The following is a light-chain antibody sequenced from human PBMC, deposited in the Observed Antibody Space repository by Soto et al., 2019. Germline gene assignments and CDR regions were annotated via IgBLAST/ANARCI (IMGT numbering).Light chain of an antibody. CDR3: QQRSNWPT. CDR1: QSVSSSY. V-gene: IGKV3D-20*02. Sequence: PGERATLSCRASQSVSSSYLAWYQQKPGQAPRLLIYGASSRATGIPARFSGSGSGTDFTLTISSLEPEDFAVYYCQQRSNWPTFGQGTRLEIK. CDR2: GAS. J-gene: IGKJ5*01.